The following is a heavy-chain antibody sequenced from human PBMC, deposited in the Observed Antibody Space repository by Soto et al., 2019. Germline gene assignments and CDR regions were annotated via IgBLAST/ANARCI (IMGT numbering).Heavy chain of an antibody. CDR3: AWYNCSTTSCYTLTHDY. V-gene: IGHV4-39*01. CDR2: IYYSGST. D-gene: IGHD2-2*02. CDR1: GGSISSSSYY. J-gene: IGHJ4*02. Sequence: PSETLSLTCTVSGGSISSSSYYWGWIRQPPGKGLEWIGSIYYSGSTYYNPSLKSRVTISVDTSKNQFSLKLSSVTAADTAVYYCAWYNCSTTSCYTLTHDYWGQGTLVTVSS.